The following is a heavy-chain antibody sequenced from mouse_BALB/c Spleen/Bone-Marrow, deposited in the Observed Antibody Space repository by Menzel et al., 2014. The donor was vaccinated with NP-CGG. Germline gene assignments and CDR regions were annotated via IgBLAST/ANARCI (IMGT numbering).Heavy chain of an antibody. CDR1: GYAFTTYW. V-gene: IGHV1-61*01. J-gene: IGHJ3*01. D-gene: IGHD2-1*01. Sequence: QAQLQQSGTEVVRPGASVKLSCKASGYAFTTYWMNWVKQRPGQGLEWIGMIHPSDSETRLNQKFKDKATLTVDKSSSTAYMQLNSPTSEDSAVYYCAREKVYYGISWFAYWGQGTLVTVSA. CDR2: IHPSDSET. CDR3: AREKVYYGISWFAY.